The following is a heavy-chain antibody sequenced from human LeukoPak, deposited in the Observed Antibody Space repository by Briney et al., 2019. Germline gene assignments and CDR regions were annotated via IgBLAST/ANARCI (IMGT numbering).Heavy chain of an antibody. CDR3: ARLHSSSWYPFDY. D-gene: IGHD6-13*01. CDR1: GASFSDYN. V-gene: IGHV4-34*01. Sequence: PSETLSLTCAVYGASFSDYNWSWIRKPPGKGLEWIGEINHSGSTNYNPSLKSRVTISVDTSKNQFSLKLSSVTAADTAVYYCARLHSSSWYPFDYWGQGTLVTVSS. J-gene: IGHJ4*02. CDR2: INHSGST.